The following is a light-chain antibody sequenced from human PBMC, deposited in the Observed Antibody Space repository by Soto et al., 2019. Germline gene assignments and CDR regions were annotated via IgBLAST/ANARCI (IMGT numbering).Light chain of an antibody. J-gene: IGKJ4*01. CDR3: QQYNSVSLLT. CDR2: DAS. V-gene: IGKV3-11*01. Sequence: EIVLTQPPATLSLSPGERATLSCRASQSVSSYLAWYQQKPGQAPRLLIYDASNRATGIPARFSGSGSGTDFTLTISSLEPEDFATYYCQQYNSVSLLTFGGGTKVDI. CDR1: QSVSSY.